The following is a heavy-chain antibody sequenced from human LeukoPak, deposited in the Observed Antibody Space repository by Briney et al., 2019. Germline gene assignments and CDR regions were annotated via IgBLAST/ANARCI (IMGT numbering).Heavy chain of an antibody. CDR2: IYYSGST. J-gene: IGHJ4*02. Sequence: SETLSLTCTVSGGFVSSGSYYWSWIRRPPGEGLEWIGYIYYSGSTNYNPSLKIRVTISVDTSKNQFSLKLSSVTAADTAVYYCARISFDSSGFLTTDYWGQGTLVTVSS. V-gene: IGHV4-61*01. CDR3: ARISFDSSGFLTTDY. D-gene: IGHD3-22*01. CDR1: GGFVSSGSYY.